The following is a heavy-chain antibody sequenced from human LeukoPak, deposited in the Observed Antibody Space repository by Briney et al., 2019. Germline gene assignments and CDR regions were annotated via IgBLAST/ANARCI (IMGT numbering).Heavy chain of an antibody. CDR3: ARVGYSSTWHSGSAFDI. V-gene: IGHV3-48*03. D-gene: IGHD6-13*01. CDR2: ISNGDSDSDSTK. J-gene: IGHJ3*02. CDR1: GFTFSSYE. Sequence: GGSLRLSCAASGFTFSSYEMNWVRQAPGKGLEWVSYISNGDSDSDSTKKYADSVKGRFTISRDNAQNSLYLQMDSLRAEDTAVYYCARVGYSSTWHSGSAFDIWGQGTMVTVSS.